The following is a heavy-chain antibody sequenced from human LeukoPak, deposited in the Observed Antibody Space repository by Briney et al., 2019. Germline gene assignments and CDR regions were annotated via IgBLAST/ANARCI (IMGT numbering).Heavy chain of an antibody. CDR1: GFTFSSYG. CDR2: IWYDGSNK. Sequence: GGSLILSCAASGFTFSSYGMHWVRQAPGKGLEWVAVIWYDGSNKYYADSVKGRFTVSRDNSKNTLDLQMSSLRAEDTAVYYCAREQYGSDDALDIWGQGTLVTVSS. V-gene: IGHV3-33*01. J-gene: IGHJ3*02. D-gene: IGHD3-10*01. CDR3: AREQYGSDDALDI.